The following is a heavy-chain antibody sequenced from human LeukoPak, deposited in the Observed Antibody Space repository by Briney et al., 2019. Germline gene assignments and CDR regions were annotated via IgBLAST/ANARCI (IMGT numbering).Heavy chain of an antibody. CDR3: AREVFNDFWSGYYQHFYYMDV. D-gene: IGHD3-3*01. CDR2: IYYSGST. V-gene: IGHV4-59*12. Sequence: SETLSLTCTVSGGSISSYYWSWIRQPPGKGLEWIGYIYYSGSTNYNPSLKSRVTISVDTSKNQFSLKLSSVTAADTAVYYCAREVFNDFWSGYYQHFYYMDVWGKGTTVTASS. J-gene: IGHJ6*03. CDR1: GGSISSYY.